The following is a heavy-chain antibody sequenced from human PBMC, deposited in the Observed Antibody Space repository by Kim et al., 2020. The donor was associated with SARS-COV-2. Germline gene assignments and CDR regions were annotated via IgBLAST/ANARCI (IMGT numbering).Heavy chain of an antibody. J-gene: IGHJ5*02. Sequence: ASVKVSCKASGYTFTSYCISWVRQAPGQGLEWMGWISAYNGNTNYAQKLQGRVTMTTDTSTSTAYMELRSLRSDDTAVYYCARGQRLGFGELLFSAMGFDPWGQGTLVTVSS. D-gene: IGHD3-10*01. CDR2: ISAYNGNT. CDR3: ARGQRLGFGELLFSAMGFDP. CDR1: GYTFTSYC. V-gene: IGHV1-18*04.